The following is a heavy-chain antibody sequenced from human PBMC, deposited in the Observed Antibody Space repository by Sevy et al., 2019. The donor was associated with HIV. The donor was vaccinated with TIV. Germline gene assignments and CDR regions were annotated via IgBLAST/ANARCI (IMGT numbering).Heavy chain of an antibody. Sequence: ASVKVSCKVSGYTLSQLSMHWVRQAPGKGLEWVVTFDPEDGRTIYAQKFQGRVTMTEDTSTDIAYMELNSLNSEDTAVYSSATTKDYYDSSGYPFDYWGQGTQVTVSS. J-gene: IGHJ4*02. CDR3: ATTKDYYDSSGYPFDY. D-gene: IGHD3-22*01. V-gene: IGHV1-24*01. CDR1: GYTLSQLS. CDR2: FDPEDGRT.